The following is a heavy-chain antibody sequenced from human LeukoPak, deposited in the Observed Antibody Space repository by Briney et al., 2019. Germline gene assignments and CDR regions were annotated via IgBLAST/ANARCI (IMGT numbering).Heavy chain of an antibody. CDR2: INPNSGGT. CDR1: GYTFTGYY. J-gene: IGHJ3*02. V-gene: IGHV1-2*02. D-gene: IGHD6-6*01. Sequence: GASVKVSCKASGYTFTGYYIHWVRQAPGQGLEWMGWINPNSGGTNYAQKFQGRVTMTRDTSISTAYMELSRLRSDDTAVYYCAKYLAARADAFDIWGQGTMVTVSS. CDR3: AKYLAARADAFDI.